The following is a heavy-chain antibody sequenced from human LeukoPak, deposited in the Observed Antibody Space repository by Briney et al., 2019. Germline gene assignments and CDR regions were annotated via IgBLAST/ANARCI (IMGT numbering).Heavy chain of an antibody. V-gene: IGHV3-74*01. Sequence: GGSLRLSCAASGFTFSSYWMHWVRQAPGKGLVWVSRINSDGSSTSYADSVKGRFTISRDNSKSTLCLQMNSLRAEDTAVYYCAKQLGYCSDGSCYFPYWGQGTLVTVSS. CDR1: GFTFSSYW. J-gene: IGHJ4*02. CDR3: AKQLGYCSDGSCYFPY. D-gene: IGHD2-15*01. CDR2: INSDGSST.